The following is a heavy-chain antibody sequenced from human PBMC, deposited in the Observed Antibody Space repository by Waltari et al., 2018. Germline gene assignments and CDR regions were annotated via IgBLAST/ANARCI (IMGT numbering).Heavy chain of an antibody. CDR2: IKQEGSEK. Sequence: EVQLVESGGGSVQPGGSLRLSCAASGMTFSNYWMNWVRQAPGKGLEWVANIKQEGSEKNDVDSVEGRFSISRDNAQNSLYLQMNSLRAEDTAIYYCVTGLTTVTAKDYFDHWGQGALVTVSS. J-gene: IGHJ4*02. V-gene: IGHV3-7*01. D-gene: IGHD4-17*01. CDR1: GMTFSNYW. CDR3: VTGLTTVTAKDYFDH.